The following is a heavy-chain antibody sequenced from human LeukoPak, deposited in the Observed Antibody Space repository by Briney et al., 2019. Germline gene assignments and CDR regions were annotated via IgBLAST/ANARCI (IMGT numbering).Heavy chain of an antibody. D-gene: IGHD3-3*01. CDR2: INHSGST. V-gene: IGHV4-34*01. CDR3: ARRRITIFGLVNNSFDP. Sequence: SETLSLTCAVYGGSFSGYYWSWIRQPPGKGLEWIGEINHSGSTNYNPSLKSRVTISVDTSKNQFSLKLSSVTAADTAVYYCARRRITIFGLVNNSFDPWGQGTLVTVSS. CDR1: GGSFSGYY. J-gene: IGHJ5*01.